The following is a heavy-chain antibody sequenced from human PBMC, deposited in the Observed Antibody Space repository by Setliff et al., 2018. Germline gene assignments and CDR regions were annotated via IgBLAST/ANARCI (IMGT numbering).Heavy chain of an antibody. CDR1: GGTFSDYY. CDR2: INHRGST. CDR3: ARGRNIAARLLDS. D-gene: IGHD6-6*01. J-gene: IGHJ4*02. V-gene: IGHV4-34*01. Sequence: SETLSLTCAAYGGTFSDYYRTWIRQPPGKGLEWVGEINHRGSTNYNPSLKSRVTISVDTSKDQFSLKVISMTAADTAVYYCARGRNIAARLLDSWGQGTLVTVSS.